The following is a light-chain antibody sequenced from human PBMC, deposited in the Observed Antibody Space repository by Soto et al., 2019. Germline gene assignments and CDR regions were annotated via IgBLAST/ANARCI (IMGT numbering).Light chain of an antibody. V-gene: IGKV3-20*01. J-gene: IGKJ3*01. CDR2: GAS. CDR3: QQYGSSPYT. CDR1: QSVSSNY. Sequence: EIVLTQSPGTLSLSPGERATLSCRASQSVSSNYLAWYQQKPGQAPRLLIYGASSRATGIPDRFSGSGSGTDFALTISRLEPEDFAVFYCQQYGSSPYTVGPGTNVDIK.